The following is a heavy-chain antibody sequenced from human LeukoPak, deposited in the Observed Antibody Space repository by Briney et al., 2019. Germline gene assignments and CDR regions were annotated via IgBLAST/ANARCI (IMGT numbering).Heavy chain of an antibody. Sequence: GGTLRLSCAASGFTVSSNYMSWVRHTPGKGLEWLSLIYSGGSTYYADSVKGRFTISRDNSRNTLYLQMSSLRAEDTAVYYCARGDYTSGWLDYWGQGTLVTVSS. D-gene: IGHD6-19*01. CDR3: ARGDYTSGWLDY. V-gene: IGHV3-53*01. J-gene: IGHJ4*02. CDR1: GFTVSSNY. CDR2: IYSGGST.